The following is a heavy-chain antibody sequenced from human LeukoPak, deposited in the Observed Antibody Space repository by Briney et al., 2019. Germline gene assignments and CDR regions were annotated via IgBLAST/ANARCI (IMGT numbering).Heavy chain of an antibody. CDR1: GGSFSGYY. CDR2: INHSGST. Sequence: SETLSLTCAVYGGSFSGYYWSWIRQPPGKGLEWIGEINHSGSTNYNPSLKSRVTISVDTSKNQFSLKLSSVTAADTAVYYCARDPVEMATIGGFDYWGQGTLVTVSS. CDR3: ARDPVEMATIGGFDY. V-gene: IGHV4-34*01. J-gene: IGHJ4*02. D-gene: IGHD5-24*01.